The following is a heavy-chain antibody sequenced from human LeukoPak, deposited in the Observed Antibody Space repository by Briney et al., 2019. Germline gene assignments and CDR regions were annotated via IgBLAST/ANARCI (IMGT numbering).Heavy chain of an antibody. J-gene: IGHJ4*02. V-gene: IGHV4-4*07. D-gene: IGHD3-10*01. CDR1: GGSIIDYY. Sequence: SSETLSLTCTVSGGSIIDYYWSWIRQSAGKGLEWIGRIYTSGSTNYNPSLKSRVTMSVDTSKNQFSLKLTSVTAADTAVYYCARENGSGSFRNWGQGTLVTVSS. CDR2: IYTSGST. CDR3: ARENGSGSFRN.